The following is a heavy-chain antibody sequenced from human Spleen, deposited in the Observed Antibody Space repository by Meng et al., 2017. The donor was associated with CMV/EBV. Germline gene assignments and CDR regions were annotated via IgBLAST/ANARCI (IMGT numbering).Heavy chain of an antibody. CDR1: GFAFNNYA. V-gene: IGHV3-23*01. CDR2: IIGSGTTT. CDR3: ARGVTEGATDY. D-gene: IGHD1-26*01. J-gene: IGHJ4*02. Sequence: GGSLRLSCAASGFAFNNYAMTWVRRAPGKGLEWVSTIIGSGTTTYYADSVMGRFTISRDDSKSIAYLQMDSLKTEDTAVYYCARGVTEGATDYWGQGTLVTVSS.